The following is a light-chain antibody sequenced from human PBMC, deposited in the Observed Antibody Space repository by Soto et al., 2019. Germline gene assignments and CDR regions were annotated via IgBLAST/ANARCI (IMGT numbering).Light chain of an antibody. CDR3: QQRSNWPPVIT. Sequence: VLTQSPATLSLSPGERATLSCRASQSVTTFLAWYQQKPGQAPRLLIYDASNRATGIPARFSGSGSGTDFTLTISSLEPEDFAVYYCQQRSNWPPVITXGGGTKVDIK. J-gene: IGKJ4*01. CDR2: DAS. V-gene: IGKV3-11*01. CDR1: QSVTTF.